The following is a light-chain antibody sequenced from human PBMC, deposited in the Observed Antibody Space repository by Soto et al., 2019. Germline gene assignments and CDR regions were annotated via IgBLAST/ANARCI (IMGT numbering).Light chain of an antibody. CDR1: QSISNY. J-gene: IGKJ1*01. CDR2: AAS. CDR3: QQSYSSPWT. Sequence: DIQMTQSPSSLSASVGDRVTITCRASQSISNYLNWYQQKPGKAPKLLIYAASSLQSGVPSRISGSGSGTDFTLTISSLQPEDFATYYCQQSYSSPWTCGQGTKVDIK. V-gene: IGKV1-39*01.